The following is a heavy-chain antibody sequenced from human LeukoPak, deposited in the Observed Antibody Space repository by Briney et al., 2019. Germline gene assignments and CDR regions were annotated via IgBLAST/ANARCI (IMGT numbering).Heavy chain of an antibody. CDR1: GYTFTGYY. D-gene: IGHD2-15*01. V-gene: IGHV1-2*02. CDR3: ARRRGTFDY. J-gene: IGHJ4*02. Sequence: ASVKVSCKASGYTFTGYYMHWVRQAPGQGLEWMGWINPNSGGTNYAQTFQGRVTMTRDTSISTAYMELSRLRSDDTAVYYCARRRGTFDYWGQGTLVTVSS. CDR2: INPNSGGT.